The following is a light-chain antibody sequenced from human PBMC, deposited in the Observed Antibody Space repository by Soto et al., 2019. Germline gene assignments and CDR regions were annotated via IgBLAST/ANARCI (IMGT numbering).Light chain of an antibody. CDR2: AAT. CDR3: QQSFSTPLIT. Sequence: DIQMTQSPSSLSASVGDRVSITCRSSQTIYNFLNWYQQKPGKAPKLLIYAATSLQSGVPSRFSGSGSGTDFTLTISSLQPEDFASYYCQQSFSTPLITFXEGTRPEIK. J-gene: IGKJ5*01. CDR1: QTIYNF. V-gene: IGKV1-39*01.